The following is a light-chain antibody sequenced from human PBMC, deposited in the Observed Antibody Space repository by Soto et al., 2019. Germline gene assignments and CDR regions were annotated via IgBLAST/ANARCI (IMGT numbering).Light chain of an antibody. J-gene: IGKJ2*01. V-gene: IGKV1-5*01. CDR3: QKYTSPAP. Sequence: DIQMTQSPSTLSASVGDRVTITCRASQSMSRWLAWYQQKPGKAPKVLIYDASTLESGVPSRFSGSGSGTEFTLTISSLQPDDSATYYRQKYTSPAPFGQGTKSDIK. CDR2: DAS. CDR1: QSMSRW.